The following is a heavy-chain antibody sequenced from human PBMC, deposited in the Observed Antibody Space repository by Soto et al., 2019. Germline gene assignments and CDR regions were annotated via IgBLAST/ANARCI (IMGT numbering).Heavy chain of an antibody. V-gene: IGHV3-66*01. CDR3: ARVGEIVLVPGRRWGWSAP. CDR1: GFTVSSNY. J-gene: IGHJ5*02. Sequence: EVQLVESGGGLVQPGGSLRLSCAASGFTVSSNYMSWVRQAPGKGLEWVSVIHSGGSTDYADSVKGRFTISRDTPKNTLYLQMNGWGAEETAQYSCARVGEIVLVPGRRWGWSAPWGQEPRSPSPQ. D-gene: IGHD2-2*01. CDR2: IHSGGST.